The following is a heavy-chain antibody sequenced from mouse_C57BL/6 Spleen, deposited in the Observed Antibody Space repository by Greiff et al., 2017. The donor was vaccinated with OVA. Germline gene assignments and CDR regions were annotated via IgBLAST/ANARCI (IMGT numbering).Heavy chain of an antibody. J-gene: IGHJ3*01. D-gene: IGHD3-2*02. CDR2: IRNKANGYTT. Sequence: EVQLVESGGGLVQPGGSLSLSCAASGFTFTDYYMSWVRQPPGKALEWLGFIRNKANGYTTEYSASVKGRFTISRDNSQSILYLQMNALRAEDSATYYCARSSDSSGYAAWFAYWGQGTLVTVSA. CDR1: GFTFTDYY. CDR3: ARSSDSSGYAAWFAY. V-gene: IGHV7-3*01.